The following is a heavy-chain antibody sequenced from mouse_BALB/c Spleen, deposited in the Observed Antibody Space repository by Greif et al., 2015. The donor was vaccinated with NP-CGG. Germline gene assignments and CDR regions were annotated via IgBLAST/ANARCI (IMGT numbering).Heavy chain of an antibody. D-gene: IGHD1-1*01. J-gene: IGHJ2*01. CDR1: GYTFTSYW. Sequence: VQLQQSGAELAKPGASVKMSCKASGYTFTSYWMHWVKQRPGQGLEWIGYINPSTGYTEYNQKFKDKATLTADKSSSTAYMQPSSLTSEDSAVYYCARDYGSSYDYWGQGTTLTVSS. V-gene: IGHV1-7*01. CDR3: ARDYGSSYDY. CDR2: INPSTGYT.